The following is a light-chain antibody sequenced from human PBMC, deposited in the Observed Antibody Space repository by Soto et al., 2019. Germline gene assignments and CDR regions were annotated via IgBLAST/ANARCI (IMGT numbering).Light chain of an antibody. V-gene: IGLV4-69*01. CDR1: SGHSSYA. CDR2: LYSDGSH. CDR3: QTWGSGIRVV. Sequence: QSVLTQSPSASASLGASVKLTCTLSSGHSSYAIAWHQQQPEKGPRYLMKLYSDGSHSKGDGIPDRFSGSSSGAERYLTISSLQSEDEADYYCQTWGSGIRVVFGGGTKLTVL. J-gene: IGLJ2*01.